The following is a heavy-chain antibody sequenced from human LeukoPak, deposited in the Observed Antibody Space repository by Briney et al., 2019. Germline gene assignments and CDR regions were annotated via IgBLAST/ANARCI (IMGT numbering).Heavy chain of an antibody. Sequence: ASVKVSCKASGYTFTSYDINWVRQATGQGLEWMGWMNPNSGNTGYAQKFQGRVTMTRNTSISTAYMELSSLRSEDTAVHYCARAPRFDWLPRLQYYFDYWGQGTLVTVSS. J-gene: IGHJ4*02. D-gene: IGHD3-9*01. CDR1: GYTFTSYD. CDR2: MNPNSGNT. V-gene: IGHV1-8*01. CDR3: ARAPRFDWLPRLQYYFDY.